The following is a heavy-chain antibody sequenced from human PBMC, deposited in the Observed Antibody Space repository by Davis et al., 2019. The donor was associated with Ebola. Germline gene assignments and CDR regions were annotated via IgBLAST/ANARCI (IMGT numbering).Heavy chain of an antibody. D-gene: IGHD3-22*01. V-gene: IGHV3-11*04. J-gene: IGHJ6*02. CDR3: ARPSGYYDSSGYPNYGMDV. Sequence: PGGSLRLSCAASGFTFSDYYMSWIRQAPGKGLEWVSYISSSGSTIYYADSVKGRFTISRDNAKNSLYLQMNSLRAEDTAVYYCARPSGYYDSSGYPNYGMDVWGQGTTVTVSS. CDR2: ISSSGSTI. CDR1: GFTFSDYY.